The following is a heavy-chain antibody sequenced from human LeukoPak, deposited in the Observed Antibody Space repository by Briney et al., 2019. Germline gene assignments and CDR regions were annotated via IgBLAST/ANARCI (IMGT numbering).Heavy chain of an antibody. CDR3: ARSEGMAAAGSSGDH. Sequence: GESLKISCKGSGYSFTSYWIGWVRQMPGKGLEWMGIIYPGDSDTRYGPSFQGQVTVSADKSISTAYLQWSSLKASDTAMYYCARSEGMAAAGSSGDHWGQGTLVTVSS. D-gene: IGHD6-13*01. V-gene: IGHV5-51*01. J-gene: IGHJ4*02. CDR2: IYPGDSDT. CDR1: GYSFTSYW.